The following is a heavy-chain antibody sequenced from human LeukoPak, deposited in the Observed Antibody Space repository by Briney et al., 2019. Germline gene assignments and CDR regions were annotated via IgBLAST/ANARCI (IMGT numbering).Heavy chain of an antibody. V-gene: IGHV4-4*02. Sequence: SETLSLTCAVSGGSISSSNWWSWVRQPPGKGLEWIGEIYHSGSTNYNPSLKSRVTISVDKSKNQFSLKLSSVTAADTAVCYCARADINPMVRGVTNWFDPWGQGTLVTVSS. J-gene: IGHJ5*02. CDR3: ARADINPMVRGVTNWFDP. CDR2: IYHSGST. CDR1: GGSISSSNW. D-gene: IGHD3-10*01.